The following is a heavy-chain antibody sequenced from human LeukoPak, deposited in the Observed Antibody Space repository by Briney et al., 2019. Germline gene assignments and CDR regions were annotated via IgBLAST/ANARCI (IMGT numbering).Heavy chain of an antibody. Sequence: PGGSLRLSCAASGFTFSSYGMHWVRQAPGKGLEWVAVISYDGSNKYYADSVKGRFTISRDNSKNTLYLQMNSLRAEDTAVYYCAKGPGYFDYWGQGTLVTVSP. CDR1: GFTFSSYG. CDR2: ISYDGSNK. CDR3: AKGPGYFDY. V-gene: IGHV3-30*18. J-gene: IGHJ4*02.